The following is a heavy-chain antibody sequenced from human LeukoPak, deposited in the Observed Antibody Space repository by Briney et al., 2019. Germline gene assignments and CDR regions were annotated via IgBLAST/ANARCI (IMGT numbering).Heavy chain of an antibody. D-gene: IGHD2-2*01. CDR1: GGSISSYY. CDR3: ARAPSTSHFDY. V-gene: IGHV4-59*01. J-gene: IGHJ4*02. CDR2: IYYSGST. Sequence: SETLSLTCTVSGGSISSYYWSWIRQPPGKGLEWIGYIYYSGSTNYNPSLKSRVTISVDTSKNQFSLKLSSVTAADTAVYYCARAPSTSHFDYWGRGTLVTVSS.